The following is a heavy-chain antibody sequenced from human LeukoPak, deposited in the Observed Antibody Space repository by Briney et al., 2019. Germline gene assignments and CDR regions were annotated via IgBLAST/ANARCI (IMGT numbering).Heavy chain of an antibody. CDR2: IWYDGSNK. J-gene: IGHJ5*02. CDR1: EFTFNNYW. CDR3: ARDPYYYGSGSYKPNWFDP. V-gene: IGHV3-33*08. Sequence: GGSLRLSCVASEFTFNNYWMHWVRQAPGKGLEWVAVIWYDGSNKYYADSVKGRFTISRDNSKNTLYLQMNSLRAEDTAVYYCARDPYYYGSGSYKPNWFDPWGQGTLVTVSS. D-gene: IGHD3-10*01.